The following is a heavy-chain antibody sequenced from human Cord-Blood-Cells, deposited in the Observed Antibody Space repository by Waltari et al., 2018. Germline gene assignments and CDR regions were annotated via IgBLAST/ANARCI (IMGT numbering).Heavy chain of an antibody. CDR1: GGSIRSSSYY. CDR2: IYYSGST. J-gene: IGHJ4*02. Sequence: QLQLQESGPGLVKPSETLSLTCTVPGGSIRSSSYYWGWIRQPPGKWLEWIGSIYYSGSTYYNPSLKSRVTISVDTSKNQFSLKLSSVTAADTAVYYCARGTIISYYYYDSSGSSFDYWGQGTLVTVSS. D-gene: IGHD3-22*01. V-gene: IGHV4-39*01. CDR3: ARGTIISYYYYDSSGSSFDY.